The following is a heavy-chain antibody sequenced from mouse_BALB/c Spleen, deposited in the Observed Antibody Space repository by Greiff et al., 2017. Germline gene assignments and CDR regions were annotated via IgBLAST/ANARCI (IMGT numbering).Heavy chain of an antibody. J-gene: IGHJ3*01. CDR1: GFTFSDYY. D-gene: IGHD2-14*01. V-gene: IGHV5-4*02. Sequence: EVKVEESGGGLVKPGGSLKLSCAASGFTFSDYYMYWVRQTPEKRLEWVATISDGGSYTYYPDSVKGRFTISRDNAKNNLYLQMSSLKSEDTAMYYCAREGGTIGTTWFAYWGQGTLVTVSA. CDR2: ISDGGSYT. CDR3: AREGGTIGTTWFAY.